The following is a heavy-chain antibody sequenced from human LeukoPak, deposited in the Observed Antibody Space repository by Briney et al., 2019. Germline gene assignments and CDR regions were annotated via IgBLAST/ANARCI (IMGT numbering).Heavy chain of an antibody. CDR2: ITGSGCNT. J-gene: IGHJ4*02. CDR3: AKDLYGSGTKGYFDY. D-gene: IGHD3-10*01. V-gene: IGHV3-23*01. Sequence: GGSLRLSCAASGFTFNGYAMSWVRRAPGKGLEWVSLITGSGCNTYYADSVEGRFTISRDKSKNMLYLQMNSLRAEDTAVYYCAKDLYGSGTKGYFDYWGQGTLVIVSS. CDR1: GFTFNGYA.